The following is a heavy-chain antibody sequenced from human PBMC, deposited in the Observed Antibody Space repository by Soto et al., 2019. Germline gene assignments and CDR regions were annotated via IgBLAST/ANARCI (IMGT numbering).Heavy chain of an antibody. V-gene: IGHV3-30*11. J-gene: IGHJ4*02. CDR1: GFTVVSYA. CDR2: ISYDGSNK. CDR3: ARNRKGPTLYCFDY. Sequence: PGGSMRLSSAASGFTVVSYAVDWFGQSAVKGIEWVAAISYDGSNKYYADSVKGRFTISRDNSKNTLYLQMNSLRAEDTAVYYCARNRKGPTLYCFDYWGQGTLVTVSS.